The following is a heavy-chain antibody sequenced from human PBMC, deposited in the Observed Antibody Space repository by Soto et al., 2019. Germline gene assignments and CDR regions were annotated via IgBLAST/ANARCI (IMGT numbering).Heavy chain of an antibody. CDR2: ISSSSSTI. CDR1: GFTFSSYS. V-gene: IGHV3-48*01. J-gene: IGHJ5*02. CDR3: ARGAYLNWFDP. Sequence: GGSLRLSCVASGFTFSSYSMNWVRQAPGKGLEWVSYISSSSSTIYYADSVKGRFTISRDNGKNSLYLQMNSLRAEDTAVYYCARGAYLNWFDPWGQGNLVTVSS.